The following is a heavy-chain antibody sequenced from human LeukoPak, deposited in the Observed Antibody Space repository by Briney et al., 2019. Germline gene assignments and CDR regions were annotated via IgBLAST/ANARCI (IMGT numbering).Heavy chain of an antibody. D-gene: IGHD3-22*01. Sequence: PGGSLRLSCAASGFTFSSYSMNWVRQAPGKGLEWVSSISSSSSYIYYADSVKGRFTISRDNAKNSLYLQMNSLRAEDTAVYYCARDLYYYDSSGGIDYWGQGTLVTVSS. CDR2: ISSSSSYI. J-gene: IGHJ4*02. CDR1: GFTFSSYS. V-gene: IGHV3-21*01. CDR3: ARDLYYYDSSGGIDY.